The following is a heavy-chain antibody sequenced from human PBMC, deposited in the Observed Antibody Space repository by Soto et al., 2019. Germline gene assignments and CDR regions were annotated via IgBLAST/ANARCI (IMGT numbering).Heavy chain of an antibody. CDR3: TNSSGGSSSVGMDY. CDR1: GFIFKNYA. Sequence: PGGFLRLSCAVSGFIFKNYALNWVRQAPGKGLEWVASITRDGYTKYYADAVKGRFTISRDNSKNTLSLQMTALRVDDSSVYYCTNSSGGSSSVGMDYWGPGTLFTVSS. CDR2: ITRDGYTK. V-gene: IGHV3-30*04. D-gene: IGHD3-22*01. J-gene: IGHJ4*02.